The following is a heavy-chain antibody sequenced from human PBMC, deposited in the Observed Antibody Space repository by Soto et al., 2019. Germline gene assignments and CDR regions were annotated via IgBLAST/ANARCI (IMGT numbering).Heavy chain of an antibody. CDR1: GGTFSSYA. CDR3: ARDPFSHRGDGYNYGY. J-gene: IGHJ4*02. D-gene: IGHD5-12*01. CDR2: IIPIFGTT. Sequence: QVQLVQSGAEVKKPGSSVKVSCKASGGTFSSYAISWVRQAPGQGLEWMGGIIPIFGTTNYAQKFQGRVTITADESTSTAYMELSSLRSEDTAVYYCARDPFSHRGDGYNYGYWGQGTLVTVSS. V-gene: IGHV1-69*01.